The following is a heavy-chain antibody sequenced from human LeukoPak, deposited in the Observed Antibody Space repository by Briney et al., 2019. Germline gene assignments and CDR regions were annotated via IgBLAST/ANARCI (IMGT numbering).Heavy chain of an antibody. J-gene: IGHJ4*02. CDR2: INHSGST. V-gene: IGHV4-34*01. Sequence: SETLSLTCAVYGGSFSGYCWSWIRQPPGKGLEWIGEINHSGSTYYNPSLKSRVTISVDTSKNQFSLKLNSVTAADTAVYYCARHYGHWGQGTLVTVSS. CDR3: ARHYGH. D-gene: IGHD3-16*01. CDR1: GGSFSGYC.